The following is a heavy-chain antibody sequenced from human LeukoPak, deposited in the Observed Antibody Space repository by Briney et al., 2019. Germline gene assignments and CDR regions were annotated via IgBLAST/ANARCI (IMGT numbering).Heavy chain of an antibody. CDR1: GFTFSSYG. V-gene: IGHV3-30*18. D-gene: IGHD2-2*01. Sequence: GSLRLSCAASGFTFSSYGMHWVRQAPGKGLEWVAVISYDGSNKYYADSVKGRFTISRDNSKNTLYLQMNSLRAEDTAVYYCAKEYGIVVVPAAITGFDPWGQGTLVTVSS. CDR3: AKEYGIVVVPAAITGFDP. J-gene: IGHJ5*02. CDR2: ISYDGSNK.